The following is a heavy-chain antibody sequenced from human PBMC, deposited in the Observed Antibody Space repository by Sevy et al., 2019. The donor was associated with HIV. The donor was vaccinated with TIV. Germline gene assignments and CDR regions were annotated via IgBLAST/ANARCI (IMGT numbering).Heavy chain of an antibody. D-gene: IGHD3-22*01. CDR2: IIPIFGTA. J-gene: IGHJ4*02. Sequence: ASVKVSCKASGGTFSSYAISWVRQAPGQGLEWMGGIIPIFGTANYAQKFQGRVTITADETTSTAYMELSSLRSEDMAVYYCARGYDSSGQFDYWGQGTLVTVSS. CDR3: ARGYDSSGQFDY. V-gene: IGHV1-69*13. CDR1: GGTFSSYA.